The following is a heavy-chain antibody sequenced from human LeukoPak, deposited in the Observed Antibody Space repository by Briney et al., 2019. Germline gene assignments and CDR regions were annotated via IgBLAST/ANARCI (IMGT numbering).Heavy chain of an antibody. D-gene: IGHD6-19*01. CDR3: ACSITVAGNFDY. CDR1: EFTVSSNY. J-gene: IGHJ4*02. Sequence: GGSLRLSCAASEFTVSSNYMSWVRQAPGKGLGRVSVIYSGGNTYYADSVKGRFTISRDNSKNMLYLQMNSLRAEDTAVYYCACSITVAGNFDYWGQGTLVTVSS. CDR2: IYSGGNT. V-gene: IGHV3-53*01.